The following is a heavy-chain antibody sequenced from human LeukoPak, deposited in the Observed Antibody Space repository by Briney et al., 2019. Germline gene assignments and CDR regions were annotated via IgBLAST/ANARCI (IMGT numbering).Heavy chain of an antibody. J-gene: IGHJ4*02. D-gene: IGHD1-1*01. CDR3: ARDPDGTGPSDYFDY. CDR1: GFTFSSYE. Sequence: HPGGSLRLSCAASGFTFSSYEMNWVRQAPGKGLEWVSYISSTAISIYYADSVKGRFTISRDNAKNFLYLQMNSLRAEDTAVYYRARDPDGTGPSDYFDYWGQGTLVTVSS. V-gene: IGHV3-48*03. CDR2: ISSTAISI.